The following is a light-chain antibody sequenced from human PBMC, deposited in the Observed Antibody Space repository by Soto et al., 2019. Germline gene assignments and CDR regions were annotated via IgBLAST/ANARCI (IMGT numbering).Light chain of an antibody. CDR3: GTWDDSLNGGV. CDR2: ENI. CDR1: HSNIGSNY. J-gene: IGLJ2*01. Sequence: QSVLTQPPSVSAAPGQKVTISCSGSHSNIGSNYVSWYQQLPGTVPKLLIYENIKRPSGIPDRFSGSKSGTSATLGITGLQTGDEADYYCGTWDDSLNGGVFGGGTKVTVL. V-gene: IGLV1-51*02.